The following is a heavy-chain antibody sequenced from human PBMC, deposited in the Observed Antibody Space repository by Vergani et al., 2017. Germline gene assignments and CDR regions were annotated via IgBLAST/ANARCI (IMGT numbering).Heavy chain of an antibody. CDR3: AKELSILASSWYWYHYGMDV. V-gene: IGHV3-23*01. CDR1: GFTFSSYA. D-gene: IGHD6-13*01. J-gene: IGHJ6*02. Sequence: EVQLLESGGGLVKPGGSLRLSCAASGFTFSSYAMSWVRQAPGKGLEWVSAISGSGGSTYYADSVKGRFTISRDNSKNTLYLQMNSLRAEDTAVYYCAKELSILASSWYWYHYGMDVWGQGTTVTVSS. CDR2: ISGSGGST.